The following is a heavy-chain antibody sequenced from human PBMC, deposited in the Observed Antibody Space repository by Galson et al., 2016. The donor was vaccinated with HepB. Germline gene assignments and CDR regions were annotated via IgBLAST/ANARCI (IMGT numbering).Heavy chain of an antibody. V-gene: IGHV2-5*02. D-gene: IGHD2-21*02. CDR1: GFSLTSSGVG. J-gene: IGHJ5*02. Sequence: LVKPTQTLTLTCTFSGFSLTSSGVGVGWIRQPPGKALEWLALIYWDDDKRYRPSLKNRLTSTKNTSKNQVVLTMPNMDPVDTATYYCARGTLGYCGGDCYSGGWFDPWGQGTLVTVSS. CDR2: IYWDDDK. CDR3: ARGTLGYCGGDCYSGGWFDP.